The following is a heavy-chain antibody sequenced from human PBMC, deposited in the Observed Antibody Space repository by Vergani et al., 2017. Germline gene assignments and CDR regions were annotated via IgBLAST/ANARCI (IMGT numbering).Heavy chain of an antibody. V-gene: IGHV4-31*03. CDR3: ARQGVYGDYENSGWFDP. D-gene: IGHD4-17*01. J-gene: IGHJ5*02. CDR1: GGSISSGGYY. CDR2: IYYSGST. Sequence: QVQLQESGPGLVKPSQTLSLTCTVSGGSISSGGYYWSWIRQHPGKGLEWIGYIYYSGSTYYNPSLKSRVTISVDTSKNQFSLKLSSVTAADTAVYYCARQGVYGDYENSGWFDPWGQGTLVTVSS.